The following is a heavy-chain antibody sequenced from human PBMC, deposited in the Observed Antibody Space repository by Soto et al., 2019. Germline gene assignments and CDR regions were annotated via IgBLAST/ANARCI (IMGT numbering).Heavy chain of an antibody. V-gene: IGHV3-48*02. Sequence: EVQLVESGGGLVQTGGSLRLSCAASGFTFSTFSMNWVRQAPGKGLEWLSYIGGSGGSISYVDSVKGRFTISRDNGKNTLYLQMSSLRDEDTAVYYCARDLAWAFDSWGQGALVTVSS. J-gene: IGHJ4*02. CDR2: IGGSGGSI. CDR1: GFTFSTFS. D-gene: IGHD1-26*01. CDR3: ARDLAWAFDS.